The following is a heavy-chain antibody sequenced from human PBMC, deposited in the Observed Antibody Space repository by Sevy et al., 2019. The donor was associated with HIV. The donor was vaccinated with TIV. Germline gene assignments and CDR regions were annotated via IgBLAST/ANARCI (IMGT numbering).Heavy chain of an antibody. CDR3: ARDPRMYGDYLLAYFDY. CDR2: INPDGSKI. Sequence: GGSLRLSCEASAINIRDYWMNWVRQAPGKGLEWVANINPDGSKIYYADSVKGRFTISRDSAKNSVFLQMTSLRAEDTAVYYCARDPRMYGDYLLAYFDYWGQGALVTVSS. CDR1: AINIRDYW. V-gene: IGHV3-7*01. J-gene: IGHJ4*02. D-gene: IGHD2-8*01.